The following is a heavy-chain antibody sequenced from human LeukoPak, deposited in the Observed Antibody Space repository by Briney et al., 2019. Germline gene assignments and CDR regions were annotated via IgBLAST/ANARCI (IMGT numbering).Heavy chain of an antibody. CDR3: ARGPPYEEATGAFDI. V-gene: IGHV3-23*01. CDR1: GFTFSNHG. J-gene: IGHJ3*02. D-gene: IGHD1-26*01. Sequence: GGSLRLSCAASGFTFSNHGMNWARQAPGKGLEWLSGVSPPGGGTYYADSVKGRFTISRDNSKNTLYLQMNSLRAEDTAVYYCARGPPYEEATGAFDIWGQGTMVTVSS. CDR2: VSPPGGGT.